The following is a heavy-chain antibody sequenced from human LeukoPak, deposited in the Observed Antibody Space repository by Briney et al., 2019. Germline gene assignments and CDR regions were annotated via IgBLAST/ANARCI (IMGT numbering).Heavy chain of an antibody. Sequence: PSQSLSLTCTVSGGSISSGDYYWSWIRQPPGKGLEWIGYFYYSGSTYYNPSLKSRVTISIDTSKNQFSLKLSSVTAADTAVYYCARPYYYDSRIDPWGQGTLVTVSS. CDR1: GGSISSGDYY. J-gene: IGHJ5*02. CDR3: ARPYYYDSRIDP. D-gene: IGHD3-22*01. V-gene: IGHV4-30-4*01. CDR2: FYYSGST.